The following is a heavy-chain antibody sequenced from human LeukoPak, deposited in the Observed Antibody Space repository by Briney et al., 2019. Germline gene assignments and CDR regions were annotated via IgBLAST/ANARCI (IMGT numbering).Heavy chain of an antibody. CDR2: IYYSGST. V-gene: IGHV4-34*01. J-gene: IGHJ4*02. Sequence: SETLSLTCAVYGGSFSGYYWSWIRQPPGKGLEWIGSIYYSGSTYYNPSLKSRVTISVDTSKNQFSLKLSSVTAADTAVYYCVSYSSSWNHDYWGQGTLVTVSS. CDR3: VSYSSSWNHDY. D-gene: IGHD6-13*01. CDR1: GGSFSGYY.